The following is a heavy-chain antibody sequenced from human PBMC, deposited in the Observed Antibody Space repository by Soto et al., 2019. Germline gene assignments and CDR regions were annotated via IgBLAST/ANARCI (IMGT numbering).Heavy chain of an antibody. Sequence: EVQLVESGGGSVKPGGPLRLSCAASGFTFSNAWMTWVHQAPGKGLEWVGRIKSKTDGGTTDYAAPVNGRFTISRDDSKNTLYLQMNSLKTEDTAVYYCTTGGDSGDFGPFEIWGQGTVVTVSS. V-gene: IGHV3-15*07. D-gene: IGHD4-17*01. CDR2: IKSKTDGGTT. J-gene: IGHJ3*02. CDR3: TTGGDSGDFGPFEI. CDR1: GFTFSNAW.